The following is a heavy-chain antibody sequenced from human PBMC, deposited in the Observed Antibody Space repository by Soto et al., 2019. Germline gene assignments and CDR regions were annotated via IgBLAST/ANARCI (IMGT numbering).Heavy chain of an antibody. CDR2: IYYSGST. CDR1: GGSISSYY. D-gene: IGHD3-3*01. CDR3: ARDRGVSPNWFDP. J-gene: IGHJ5*02. V-gene: IGHV4-59*01. Sequence: SETLSLTCTVSGGSISSYYWSWIRQPPGKGLEWIGYIYYSGSTNYNPSLKSRVTISVDTSKNQFSLKLSSVTAADTAVYYCARDRGVSPNWFDPWGQGTLVTVSS.